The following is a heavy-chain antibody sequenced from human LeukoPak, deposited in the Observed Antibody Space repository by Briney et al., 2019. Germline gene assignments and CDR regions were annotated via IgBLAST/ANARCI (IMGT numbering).Heavy chain of an antibody. Sequence: SETLSFTCTVCGASISSYYSTWIRQPAGKGLEWIGRIYSSGSTTYNPSLKSRVTMSVDTSNNQISLKLPSVTAADTAVYYCARVDNSGLRPFDYWGQGTLVTVSS. D-gene: IGHD6-19*01. J-gene: IGHJ4*02. CDR1: GASISSYY. CDR2: IYSSGST. CDR3: ARVDNSGLRPFDY. V-gene: IGHV4-4*07.